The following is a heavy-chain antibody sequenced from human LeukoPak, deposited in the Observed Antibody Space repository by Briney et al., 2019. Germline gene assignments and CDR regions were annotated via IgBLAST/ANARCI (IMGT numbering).Heavy chain of an antibody. V-gene: IGHV3-11*01. Sequence: GGSLRLSCAASGFTFSDYYMSWIRQAPGKGLEWVSYISSSGSTIYYADSVKGRFTISRDNAKNPLYLQMNSLRAEDTAVYYCARASSMVRGGYYYGMDVWGQGTTVTVSS. D-gene: IGHD3-10*01. CDR2: ISSSGSTI. J-gene: IGHJ6*02. CDR1: GFTFSDYY. CDR3: ARASSMVRGGYYYGMDV.